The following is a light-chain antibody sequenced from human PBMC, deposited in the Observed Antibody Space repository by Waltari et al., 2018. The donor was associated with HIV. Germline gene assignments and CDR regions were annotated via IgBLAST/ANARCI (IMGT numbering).Light chain of an antibody. CDR3: QQYNKWPPYT. CDR2: GAS. Sequence: EIMMTQSPATLSVSPGDRATLSCRASQSVSSNLAWYQQKPGQAPRLLISGASTRATGIPARFSGSGSGTEFTLTISSLQSEDFAVYYCQQYNKWPPYTFGQGTKLEIK. CDR1: QSVSSN. J-gene: IGKJ2*01. V-gene: IGKV3-15*01.